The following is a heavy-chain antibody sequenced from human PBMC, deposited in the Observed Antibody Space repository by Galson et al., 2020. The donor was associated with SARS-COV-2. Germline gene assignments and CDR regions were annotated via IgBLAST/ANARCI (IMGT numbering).Heavy chain of an antibody. V-gene: IGHV1-8*01. D-gene: IGHD6-25*01. CDR1: GYTFTSYD. J-gene: IGHJ4*02. CDR3: ARGPTLPAHDY. Sequence: ASVKVSCKASGYTFTSYDINWVRQATGQGLAWMGWMNPNSGNTGYAQKFQGRLTMTRNTSINTAYMELSSLTSADTAVYYCARGPTLPAHDYWGQGTLVTVSS. CDR2: MNPNSGNT.